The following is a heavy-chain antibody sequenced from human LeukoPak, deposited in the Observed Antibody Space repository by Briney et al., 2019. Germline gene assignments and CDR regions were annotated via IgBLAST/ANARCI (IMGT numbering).Heavy chain of an antibody. J-gene: IGHJ5*02. CDR2: IIPIFGTA. V-gene: IGHV1-69*06. CDR1: GGTFSSYA. Sequence: GASVKVSCKASGGTFSSYAISWVRQAPGQGLEWMGGIIPIFGTANYAQEFQGRVTITADKSTSTAYMELSSLRSEDTAVYYCARELRQYNWNDRGYNWFDPWGQGTLVTVSS. D-gene: IGHD1-1*01. CDR3: ARELRQYNWNDRGYNWFDP.